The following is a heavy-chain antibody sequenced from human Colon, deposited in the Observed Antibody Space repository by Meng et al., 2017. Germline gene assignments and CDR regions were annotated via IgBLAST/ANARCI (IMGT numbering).Heavy chain of an antibody. D-gene: IGHD2-15*01. CDR2: IYYTGST. Sequence: QVQLQESGPGLVKPSETTSLTCTVSGGSISGNYWSWIRQSPGRGLEWIAYIYYTGSTNYNPSFKSRATISVDTSKNQFSLNLASVTAADTAVYYCAKYDRPPYCFEYWGQGTLVTVSS. J-gene: IGHJ4*02. CDR3: AKYDRPPYCFEY. V-gene: IGHV4-59*01. CDR1: GGSISGNY.